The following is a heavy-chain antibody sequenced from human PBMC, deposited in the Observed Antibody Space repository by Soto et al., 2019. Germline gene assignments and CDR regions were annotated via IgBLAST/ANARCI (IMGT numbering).Heavy chain of an antibody. J-gene: IGHJ4*02. CDR1: VFTFSSYG. CDR2: IWYDGSNK. Sequence: QVQLVESGGGVVQPGRSLRLSCAASVFTFSSYGMHWVRQAPGKGLEWVAVIWYDGSNKYYADSVKGRFTISRDNSKNTLYLQMNSLRAEDTAVYYCARDLPHWNYFDYCGQGTLVTVSS. V-gene: IGHV3-33*01. CDR3: ARDLPHWNYFDY. D-gene: IGHD1-1*01.